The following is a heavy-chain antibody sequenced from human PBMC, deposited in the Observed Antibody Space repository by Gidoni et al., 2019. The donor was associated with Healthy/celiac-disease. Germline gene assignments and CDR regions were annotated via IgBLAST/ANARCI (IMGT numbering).Heavy chain of an antibody. CDR3: ARRSYGSGSYYRANWFDP. D-gene: IGHD3-10*01. J-gene: IGHJ5*02. CDR2: IYYSGST. Sequence: QLQLQESGPGLVKPSETLSLTCTVSGGSIRSSSYYWGWIRQPPGKGLERIGSIYYSGSTYYNPSLKSRVTISVDTSNNQFSLKLSSVTAADTAVYYCARRSYGSGSYYRANWFDPWGQGTLVTVSS. V-gene: IGHV4-39*01. CDR1: GGSIRSSSYY.